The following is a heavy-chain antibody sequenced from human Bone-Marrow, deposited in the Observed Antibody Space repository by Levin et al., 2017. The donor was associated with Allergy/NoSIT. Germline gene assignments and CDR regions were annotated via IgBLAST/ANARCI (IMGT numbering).Heavy chain of an antibody. V-gene: IGHV3-48*02. CDR3: ARDQNYYYDTDGYYRFFDY. Sequence: GGSLRLSCAASGFTFSSYSMNWVRQAPGKGLEWVSYISSSSSTIFYADSVKGRFTISRDNAKNSLYLQMNSLRDEDTAVYYCARDQNYYYDTDGYYRFFDYWGQGTLVTVSS. J-gene: IGHJ4*02. D-gene: IGHD3-22*01. CDR1: GFTFSSYS. CDR2: ISSSSSTI.